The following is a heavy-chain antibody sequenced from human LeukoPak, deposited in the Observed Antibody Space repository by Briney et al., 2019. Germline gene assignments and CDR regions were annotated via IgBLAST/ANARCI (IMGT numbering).Heavy chain of an antibody. CDR1: GGSFSGYY. D-gene: IGHD3-22*01. V-gene: IGHV4-34*01. J-gene: IGHJ4*02. CDR2: INHSGST. CDR3: ARFKSDDSSGYYYYFDY. Sequence: SETLSLTCAVYGGSFSGYYWSWIRQPPGKGLEWIGEINHSGSTNYNPSLKSRVTISVDTSKNQFSLKLSSVPAADTAVYYCARFKSDDSSGYYYYFDYWGQGTLVTVSS.